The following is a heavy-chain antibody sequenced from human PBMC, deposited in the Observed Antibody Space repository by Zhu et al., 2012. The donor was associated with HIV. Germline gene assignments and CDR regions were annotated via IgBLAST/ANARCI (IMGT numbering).Heavy chain of an antibody. CDR3: ARSVKGQLVFDS. V-gene: IGHV4-59*11. CDR1: GGSMSSRY. J-gene: IGHJ4*02. Sequence: QVQLQESGPQLVKPSETLSLTCTVSGGSMSSRYWNWVRQPPGKGLQWIGYMYSSGGTKYNFSLKSRVAISLDMSKNQFSLTLSSVTTADTAVYYCARSVKGQLVFDSWGQGALVTVSS. CDR2: MYSSGGT. D-gene: IGHD1-1*01.